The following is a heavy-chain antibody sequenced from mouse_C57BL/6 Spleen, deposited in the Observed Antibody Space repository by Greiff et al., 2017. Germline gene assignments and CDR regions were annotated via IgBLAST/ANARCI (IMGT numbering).Heavy chain of an antibody. V-gene: IGHV1-15*01. CDR1: GYTFTDYD. CDR3: TRCYYYGSGLDY. CDR2: IDPETGGT. D-gene: IGHD1-1*01. Sequence: QVQLQQSGAELVRPGASVTLSCKASGYTFTDYDMHWVKQTPVHGLEWIGAIDPETGGTAYNQKFKGKAIMSADKSYSTAYMELRSLTSEDSAIYYCTRCYYYGSGLDYWGKGTTLTVSS. J-gene: IGHJ2*01.